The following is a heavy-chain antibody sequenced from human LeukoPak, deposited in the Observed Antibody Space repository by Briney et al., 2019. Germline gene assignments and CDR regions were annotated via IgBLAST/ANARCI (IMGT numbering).Heavy chain of an antibody. J-gene: IGHJ4*02. D-gene: IGHD3-10*01. V-gene: IGHV3-30*04. CDR1: GITFNSYA. CDR3: ASGYTYYYGSGSYH. CDR2: ISHDGSNR. Sequence: PGRSLRLSCAASGITFNSYAMHWVRQAPGKGLEWVAVISHDGSNRYYGDSVKGRFTISRDNSKNTLFLKMDSLRAEDTAVYYCASGYTYYYGSGSYHWGQGTLVTVSS.